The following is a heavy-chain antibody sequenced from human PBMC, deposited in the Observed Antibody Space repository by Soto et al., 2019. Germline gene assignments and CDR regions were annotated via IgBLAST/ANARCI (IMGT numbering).Heavy chain of an antibody. CDR1: GDSISPSY. CDR3: ARVGGSGWNVDP. V-gene: IGHV4-4*07. CDR2: IHPSAKS. D-gene: IGHD6-19*01. Sequence: QVQLQESGPGLVKPSETLSLTCAVSGDSISPSYWSWIRQSTGKGLECIGCIHPSAKSNYSTSLRSRVTTPVDTYTTHFSLKSNSMTAADTAIYYCARVGGSGWNVDPWGQGIWVTVSS. J-gene: IGHJ5*02.